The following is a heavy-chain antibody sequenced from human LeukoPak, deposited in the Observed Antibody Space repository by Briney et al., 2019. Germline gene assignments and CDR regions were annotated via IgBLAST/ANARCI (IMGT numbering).Heavy chain of an antibody. CDR1: GFSLSTSGVG. CDR3: AHLSSSWLKRLNFDY. V-gene: IGHV2-5*01. Sequence: ESGPTLVNPTQTLTPTCTFSGFSLSTSGVGVGWIRQPPGKALEWLALIYWNDDKRYSPSLKSRLTITKDTSKNQVVLTMTNMDPVDAATYYCAHLSSSWLKRLNFDYWGQGTLVTVSS. D-gene: IGHD6-13*01. J-gene: IGHJ4*02. CDR2: IYWNDDK.